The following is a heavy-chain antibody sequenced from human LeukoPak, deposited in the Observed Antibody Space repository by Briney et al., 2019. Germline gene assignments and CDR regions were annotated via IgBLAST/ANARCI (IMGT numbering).Heavy chain of an antibody. D-gene: IGHD3-22*01. J-gene: IGHJ4*02. CDR1: GFTFSNYA. CDR3: AKVGYYSDSSGYYLGY. Sequence: PGGSLRLSCAASGFTFSNYAMNWVRQAPGKGLEWVSAISGSGGSTFYADSVQGRFTISRDNSKNTLYLQMSSLRAEDTAVYFCAKVGYYSDSSGYYLGYWGQGALVTVSS. V-gene: IGHV3-23*01. CDR2: ISGSGGST.